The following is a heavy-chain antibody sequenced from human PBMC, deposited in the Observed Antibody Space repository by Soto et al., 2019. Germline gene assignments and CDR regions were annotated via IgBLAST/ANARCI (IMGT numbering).Heavy chain of an antibody. CDR3: ARAVEYSSSSGGYGMDV. V-gene: IGHV1-2*04. CDR1: GYTFTGYY. D-gene: IGHD6-13*01. Sequence: QVQLVQSGAEVKKPGASVKVSCKASGYTFTGYYMHWVRQAPGQGVEWMGWINPNSGGTNYAQKFQGWVTMTRDRSISTADMELSRLRSDDTAVYYCARAVEYSSSSGGYGMDVWGQGTTVTVSS. J-gene: IGHJ6*02. CDR2: INPNSGGT.